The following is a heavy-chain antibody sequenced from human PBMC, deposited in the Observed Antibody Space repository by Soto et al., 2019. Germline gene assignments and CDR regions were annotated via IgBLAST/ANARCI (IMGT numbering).Heavy chain of an antibody. Sequence: GGSLRLSCAASGFTFSSYSMNWVRQAPGKGLEWVSYISGGGGTIYYADSVKGRFTISRDNAKNSLYLQMDSLRAEDTAVYYRARASGGGRFLELFPLSPYYYYYMDVWGKGTTVTVSS. D-gene: IGHD3-3*01. J-gene: IGHJ6*03. CDR1: GFTFSSYS. CDR3: ARASGGGRFLELFPLSPYYYYYMDV. V-gene: IGHV3-48*01. CDR2: ISGGGGTI.